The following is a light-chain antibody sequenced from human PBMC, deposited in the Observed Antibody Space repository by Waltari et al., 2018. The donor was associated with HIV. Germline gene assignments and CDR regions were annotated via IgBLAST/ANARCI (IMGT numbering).Light chain of an antibody. CDR1: SSNLGAGYT. J-gene: IGLJ1*01. V-gene: IGLV1-40*01. Sequence: QSVLTQPPSVSGAPGQRVTISCTGSSSNLGAGYTVSWYRQLPGTAPKLLFYSTTTRPSVVQDRFCGCKSGTSSSPATTELRADDDADYYCQSDDSSLSGYVFGTGTKGTVL. CDR3: QSDDSSLSGYV. CDR2: STT.